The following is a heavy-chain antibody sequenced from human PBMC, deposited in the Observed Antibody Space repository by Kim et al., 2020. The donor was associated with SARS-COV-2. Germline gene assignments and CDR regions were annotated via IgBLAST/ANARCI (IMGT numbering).Heavy chain of an antibody. V-gene: IGHV4-34*01. D-gene: IGHD3-3*02. CDR1: GGSFSGYY. Sequence: SETLSLTCAVYGGSFSGYYWSWIRQPPGKGLEWIGEINHSGSTNYNPSLKSRVTISVDTSKNQFSLKLSSVTAADTAVYYCARGVPRIRFDYWGQGTLVTVSS. J-gene: IGHJ4*02. CDR2: INHSGST. CDR3: ARGVPRIRFDY.